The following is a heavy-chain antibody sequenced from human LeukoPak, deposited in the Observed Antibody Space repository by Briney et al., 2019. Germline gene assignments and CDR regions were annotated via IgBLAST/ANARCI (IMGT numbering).Heavy chain of an antibody. J-gene: IGHJ4*02. CDR3: ARGQGYDYVWGSYRPAYYFDY. D-gene: IGHD3-16*02. Sequence: ASVKVSCKASGYTFTGYYMHWVRQAPGQGLEWMGWISAYNGNTNYAQKLQGRVTMTTDTSTSTAYMELRSLRSDDTAVYYCARGQGYDYVWGSYRPAYYFDYWGQGTLVTVSS. V-gene: IGHV1-18*04. CDR2: ISAYNGNT. CDR1: GYTFTGYY.